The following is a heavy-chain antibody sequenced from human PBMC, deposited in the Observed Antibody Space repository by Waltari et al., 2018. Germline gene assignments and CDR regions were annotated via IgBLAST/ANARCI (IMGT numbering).Heavy chain of an antibody. CDR3: AKDPLSVAAAGSYYYYMDV. J-gene: IGHJ6*03. D-gene: IGHD6-13*01. CDR1: GFTFSSYS. V-gene: IGHV3-21*04. CDR2: ISSSSSYI. Sequence: EVQLVESGGGLVKPGGSLRLSCAASGFTFSSYSMNWVRQAPGKGLEWVSSISSSSSYIYYADSVKGRFTISRDNSKNTLYLQMNSLRAEDTAVYYCAKDPLSVAAAGSYYYYMDVWGKGTTVTVSS.